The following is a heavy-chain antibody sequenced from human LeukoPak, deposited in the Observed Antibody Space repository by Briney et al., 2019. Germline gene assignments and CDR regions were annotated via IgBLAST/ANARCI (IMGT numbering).Heavy chain of an antibody. V-gene: IGHV1-18*01. CDR1: GYTFTSYG. Sequence: GASVKVSCKASGYTFTSYGISWVRQAPGRGLEWMGWISAYNGNTNYAQKLQGRVTMTTDTSTSTAYMELRSLRSDDTAVYYCARTLLRITIFGVVIVSWFDPWDQGTLVTVSS. D-gene: IGHD3-3*01. CDR2: ISAYNGNT. CDR3: ARTLLRITIFGVVIVSWFDP. J-gene: IGHJ5*02.